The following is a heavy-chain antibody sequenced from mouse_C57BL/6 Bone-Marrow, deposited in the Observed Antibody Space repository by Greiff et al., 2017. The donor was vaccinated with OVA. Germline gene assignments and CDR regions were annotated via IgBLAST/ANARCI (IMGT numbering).Heavy chain of an antibody. CDR2: IYPGNSDT. D-gene: IGHD1-1*01. CDR3: TRGGYGGRDWLAY. J-gene: IGHJ3*01. V-gene: IGHV1-5*01. Sequence: VQLQQSGTVLVRPGASVKMSCKTSGYTFTSYWMHWVKQRPGQGLEWIGAIYPGNSDTSYNQKFKGKAKLTAVTSASTAYMGLSSLTNEDSAVYCGTRGGYGGRDWLAYWGQGTLVTVSA. CDR1: GYTFTSYW.